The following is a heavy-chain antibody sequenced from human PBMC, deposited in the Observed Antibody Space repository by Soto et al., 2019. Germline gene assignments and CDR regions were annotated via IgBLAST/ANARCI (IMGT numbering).Heavy chain of an antibody. D-gene: IGHD3-10*01. CDR1: GFTFSSYA. V-gene: IGHV3-23*01. Sequence: VGSLRLSCAASGFTFSSYAMSWVRQAPGKGLEWVSAISGSGGSTYYADSVKGRFTISRDNSKNTLYLQMNSLRAEDTAVYYCAKGYYGSGSYYNYYYYYGMDVWGQGTTVTVSS. CDR2: ISGSGGST. J-gene: IGHJ6*02. CDR3: AKGYYGSGSYYNYYYYYGMDV.